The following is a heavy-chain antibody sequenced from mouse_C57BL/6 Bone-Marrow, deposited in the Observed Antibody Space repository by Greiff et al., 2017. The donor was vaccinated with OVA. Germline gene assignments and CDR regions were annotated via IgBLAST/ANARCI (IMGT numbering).Heavy chain of an antibody. CDR2: INPSTGGT. D-gene: IGHD3-3*01. V-gene: IGHV1-42*01. Sequence: EVQLQESGPELVKPGASVKISCKASGYSFTGYYMNWVKQSPEKSLEWIGEINPSTGGTTYNQKFKAKATLTVDNSSSTAYMQLKSLTSEDSAVYYCARGGDEDLDDWGQGTSVTVSS. CDR3: ARGGDEDLDD. J-gene: IGHJ4*01. CDR1: GYSFTGYY.